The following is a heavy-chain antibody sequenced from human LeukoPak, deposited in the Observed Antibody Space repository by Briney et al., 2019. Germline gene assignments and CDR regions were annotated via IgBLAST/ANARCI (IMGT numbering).Heavy chain of an antibody. CDR1: GGTFSSYA. D-gene: IGHD3-9*01. V-gene: IGHV1-2*02. CDR3: AREYYDILTGPKFDY. J-gene: IGHJ4*02. CDR2: INPNSGGT. Sequence: ASVKVSCKASGGTFSSYAISWVRQAPGQGLEWMGWINPNSGGTNYAQKFQGRVTMTRDTSISTAYMELSRLRSDDTAVYYCAREYYDILTGPKFDYWGQGTLVTVSS.